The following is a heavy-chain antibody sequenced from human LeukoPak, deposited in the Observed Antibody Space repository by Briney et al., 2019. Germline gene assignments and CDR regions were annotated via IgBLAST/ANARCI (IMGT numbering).Heavy chain of an antibody. Sequence: ASVKVSCKASGYTFTSYYMHWVRQAPGQGLEWMGIINPSGGSTSYAQKLQGRVTMTRDTSTSTAYMELSSLRSEDTAVYYCARRYCSSTSCYTFDYWGQGTLVTVSS. V-gene: IGHV1-46*01. CDR2: INPSGGST. D-gene: IGHD2-2*02. J-gene: IGHJ4*02. CDR1: GYTFTSYY. CDR3: ARRYCSSTSCYTFDY.